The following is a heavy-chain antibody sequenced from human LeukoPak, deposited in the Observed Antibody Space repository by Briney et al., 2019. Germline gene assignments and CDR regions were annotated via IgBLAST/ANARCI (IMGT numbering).Heavy chain of an antibody. CDR3: VRAQTYYYDSSGYPIDAFDI. CDR1: GGSFSGYY. CDR2: INHSGST. V-gene: IGHV4-34*01. J-gene: IGHJ3*02. D-gene: IGHD3-22*01. Sequence: SETLSLTCAVYGGSFSGYYWSWIRQPPGKGLEWIGEINHSGSTNYNPSLKSRVTISVDTSKNQFSLKLSSVTAADTAVYYCVRAQTYYYDSSGYPIDAFDIWGQGTMVTVSS.